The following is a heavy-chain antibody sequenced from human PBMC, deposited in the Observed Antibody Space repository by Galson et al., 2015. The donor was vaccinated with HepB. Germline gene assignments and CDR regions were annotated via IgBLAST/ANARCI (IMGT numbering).Heavy chain of an antibody. CDR2: IIPILGIA. V-gene: IGHV1-69*04. CDR3: ARDDWGVLGPRGDAFDI. CDR1: GGTFSSYA. D-gene: IGHD3-16*01. Sequence: SVKVSCKASGGTFSSYAISWVRQAPGQGLEWMGRIIPILGIANYAQKFQGRVTITADKSTSTAYMELSSLRSEDTAVYYCARDDWGVLGPRGDAFDIWGQGTMVTVSS. J-gene: IGHJ3*02.